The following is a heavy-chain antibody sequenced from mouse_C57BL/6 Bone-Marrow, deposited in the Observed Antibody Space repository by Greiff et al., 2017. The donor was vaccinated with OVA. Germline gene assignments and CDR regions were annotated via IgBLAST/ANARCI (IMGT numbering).Heavy chain of an antibody. V-gene: IGHV14-4*01. CDR3: TTCYYGSSYGYWYFDV. CDR1: GFNIKDDY. Sequence: VQLQQSGAELVRPGASVKLSCTASGFNIKDDYMHWVKQRPEQGLEWIGWIDPENGDTEYASKFQGKATITADTSSNTAYLQLSSLPSEDTAVYYCTTCYYGSSYGYWYFDVWGTGTTVTVSS. J-gene: IGHJ1*03. D-gene: IGHD1-1*01. CDR2: IDPENGDT.